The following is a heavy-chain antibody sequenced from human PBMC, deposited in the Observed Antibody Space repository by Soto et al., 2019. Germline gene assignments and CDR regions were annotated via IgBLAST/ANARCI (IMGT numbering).Heavy chain of an antibody. CDR1: GGSFSGYY. CDR2: INHSGST. D-gene: IGHD3-10*01. Sequence: QVQLQQWGAGLLKPSETLSLTCAVYGGSFSGYYWTWIRQPPGTGLEWIGEINHSGSTNYNPSLKSRVTISVDTSKNQFSLKLTSVTAADTAVYYCARDKITVLFDYWGQGTLVTGSS. CDR3: ARDKITVLFDY. J-gene: IGHJ4*02. V-gene: IGHV4-34*01.